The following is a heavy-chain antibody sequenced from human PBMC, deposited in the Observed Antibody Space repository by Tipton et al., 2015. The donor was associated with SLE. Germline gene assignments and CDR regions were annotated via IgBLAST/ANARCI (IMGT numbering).Heavy chain of an antibody. CDR3: ARDILTPRSAFDI. J-gene: IGHJ3*02. V-gene: IGHV4-38-2*02. CDR1: GYSISSGYY. D-gene: IGHD2-8*01. CDR2: IYHSGST. Sequence: TLSLTCAVSGYSISSGYYWGWIRQPPGKGLEWIGTIYHSGSTYYSPSLKSRVTISVDTSKNQFSLKLSSVTAPDTAVYYCARDILTPRSAFDIWGQGTMVTVSS.